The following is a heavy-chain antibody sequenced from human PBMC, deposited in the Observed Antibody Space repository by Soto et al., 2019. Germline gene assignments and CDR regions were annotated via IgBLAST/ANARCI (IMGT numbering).Heavy chain of an antibody. D-gene: IGHD6-19*01. V-gene: IGHV1-3*01. J-gene: IGHJ4*02. Sequence: ASVKGSCKPSVYTVTSYAIHWVRQAPGQRLEWMGWINAGNGNTKYSQKFQGRVTITRDTSASTAYMELSSLRSEDTAVYYCASDRPQWLVPEAFDYWGQGTLVTVSS. CDR1: VYTVTSYA. CDR3: ASDRPQWLVPEAFDY. CDR2: INAGNGNT.